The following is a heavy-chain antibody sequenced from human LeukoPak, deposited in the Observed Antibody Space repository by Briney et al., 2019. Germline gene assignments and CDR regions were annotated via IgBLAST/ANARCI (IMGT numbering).Heavy chain of an antibody. J-gene: IGHJ4*02. D-gene: IGHD5-24*01. CDR1: GVSISSFY. CDR2: IYYSGST. Sequence: SETLSLTCAVSGVSISSFYWNWIRQPPGKGLEWIGYIYYSGSTNYNPSLKSRVTRSLDTSKNQFSLKLTSATAADTAVYYCARSWLQFSDYWGQGTLVTVSS. CDR3: ARSWLQFSDY. V-gene: IGHV4-59*01.